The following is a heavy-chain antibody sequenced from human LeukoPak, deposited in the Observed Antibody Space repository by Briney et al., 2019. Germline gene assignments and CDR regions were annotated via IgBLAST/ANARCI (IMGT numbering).Heavy chain of an antibody. D-gene: IGHD3-10*01. J-gene: IGHJ5*02. CDR3: ARGGYYGSGNDFRFDP. V-gene: IGHV4-38-2*02. CDR1: GYSISSGYY. CDR2: IYLSEGT. Sequence: PSETLSLTCTVSGYSISSGYYWGWIRQPPGKGLEWIGNIYLSEGTYYNPSLKSRVTMSVDTSKNQFSLHLSSVTAADTAVYYCARGGYYGSGNDFRFDPWGQGTLVTISS.